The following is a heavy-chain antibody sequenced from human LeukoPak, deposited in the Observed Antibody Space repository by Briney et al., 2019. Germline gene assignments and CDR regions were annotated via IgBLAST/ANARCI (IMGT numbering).Heavy chain of an antibody. CDR3: ARLHTEQWLVPNWFDP. CDR2: IYYSGST. CDR1: GGSISSYY. Sequence: SETLSLTCTVSGGSISSYYWSWIRQPPGKGLEWIGYIYYSGSTNYNPSLKSRVTISVDTSKNQFSLKLSSVTAADTAVYYCARLHTEQWLVPNWFDPWGQGTLVTVSS. D-gene: IGHD6-19*01. J-gene: IGHJ5*02. V-gene: IGHV4-59*08.